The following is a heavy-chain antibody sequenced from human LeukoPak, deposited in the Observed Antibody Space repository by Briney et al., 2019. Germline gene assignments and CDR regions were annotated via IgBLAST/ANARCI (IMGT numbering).Heavy chain of an antibody. J-gene: IGHJ6*03. V-gene: IGHV4-59*01. D-gene: IGHD3-22*01. CDR1: GGSISSYY. CDR2: IYYSGST. Sequence: PSETLSLPCTVSGGSISSYYWSWIRQPPGKGLEWIGYIYYSGSTNYNPSLKSRVTISVDTSKNQFSLKLSSVTAADTAVYYCARDHYYDSSGYYFDYYYYYMDVWGKGTTVTVSS. CDR3: ARDHYYDSSGYYFDYYYYYMDV.